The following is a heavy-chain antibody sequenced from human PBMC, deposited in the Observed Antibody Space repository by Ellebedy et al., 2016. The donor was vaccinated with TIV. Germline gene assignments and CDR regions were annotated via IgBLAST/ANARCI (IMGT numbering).Heavy chain of an antibody. V-gene: IGHV4-59*11. J-gene: IGHJ5*02. D-gene: IGHD1-14*01. CDR1: GFAFSDHY. CDR2: IYHTGST. CDR3: ARVRGPHNKNWFDP. Sequence: ESLKISCAASGFAFSDHYMDWVRQAPGKGLEWIAYIYHTGSTNYNPSLKSRVTLSIDTSKNQFSLNLSSVTAADTAVYYCARVRGPHNKNWFDPWGQGTQVTVSS.